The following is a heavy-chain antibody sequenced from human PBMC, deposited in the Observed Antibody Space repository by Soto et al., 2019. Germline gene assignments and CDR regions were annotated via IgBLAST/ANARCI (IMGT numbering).Heavy chain of an antibody. J-gene: IGHJ6*03. CDR2: ISAYNGNT. Sequence: ASVKVSCKASGYTFNSYGISWVRHAPGQGLEWMGWISAYNGNTNYAQKLQGRVTMTTDTSTSTAYMELRSLRSDDTAVYYCARSGYCSGGSCFYYYYYMDVWGKGTTVTVSS. D-gene: IGHD2-15*01. V-gene: IGHV1-18*01. CDR3: ARSGYCSGGSCFYYYYYMDV. CDR1: GYTFNSYG.